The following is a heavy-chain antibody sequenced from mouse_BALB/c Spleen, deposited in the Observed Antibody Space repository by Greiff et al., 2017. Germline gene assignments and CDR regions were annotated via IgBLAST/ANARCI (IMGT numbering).Heavy chain of an antibody. CDR1: GYTFTSYT. Sequence: VQLQQSAAELARPGASVKMSCKASGYTFTSYTMHWVKQRPGQGLEWIGYINPSSGYTEYNQKFKDKTTLTADKSSSTAYMQLSSLTSEDSAVYYCARYGNAYYYAMDYWGQGTSVTVSS. J-gene: IGHJ4*01. CDR2: INPSSGYT. CDR3: ARYGNAYYYAMDY. V-gene: IGHV1-4*02. D-gene: IGHD2-1*01.